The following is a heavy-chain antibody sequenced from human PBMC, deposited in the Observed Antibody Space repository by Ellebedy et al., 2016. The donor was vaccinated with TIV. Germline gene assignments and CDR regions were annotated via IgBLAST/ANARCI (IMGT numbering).Heavy chain of an antibody. Sequence: SETLSLTXTVSGGSISSGSYYWSWIRQPAGKGLEWIGRIYTSGSTNYNPSLKSRVTMSVDTSKNQFSLKLSSVTAADTAVYYCASSSGYYWAVDYWGQGTLVTVSS. CDR3: ASSSGYYWAVDY. D-gene: IGHD3-22*01. V-gene: IGHV4-61*02. CDR2: IYTSGST. J-gene: IGHJ4*02. CDR1: GGSISSGSYY.